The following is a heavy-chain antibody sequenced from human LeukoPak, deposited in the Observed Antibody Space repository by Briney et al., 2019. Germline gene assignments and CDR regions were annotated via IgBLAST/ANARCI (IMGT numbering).Heavy chain of an antibody. CDR2: ISAYNGNT. D-gene: IGHD3-3*01. CDR3: ARAAITIFGVASHGGFDI. J-gene: IGHJ3*02. V-gene: IGHV1-18*01. CDR1: GYTFTTYG. Sequence: ASVKVSCKASGYTFTTYGINWVRQAPGQGLEWMGWISAYNGNTNYVQKLQDRVTMTTDTSTSTAYMELRSLGSDDTAVYYCARAAITIFGVASHGGFDIWGQGTMVTVSS.